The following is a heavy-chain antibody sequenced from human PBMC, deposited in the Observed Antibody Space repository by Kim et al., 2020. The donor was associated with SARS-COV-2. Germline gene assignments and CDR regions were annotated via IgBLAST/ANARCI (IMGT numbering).Heavy chain of an antibody. J-gene: IGHJ4*02. CDR3: ARVPAAVARQTPPLDY. V-gene: IGHV5-51*01. Sequence: GESLKISCKGSGYSFTSYWIGWVRQMPGKGLEWMGIIYPGDSDTRYSPSFQGQVTISADKSISTAYLQWSSLKASDTAMYYCARVPAAVARQTPPLDYWGQGTLVTVSS. D-gene: IGHD2-2*01. CDR2: IYPGDSDT. CDR1: GYSFTSYW.